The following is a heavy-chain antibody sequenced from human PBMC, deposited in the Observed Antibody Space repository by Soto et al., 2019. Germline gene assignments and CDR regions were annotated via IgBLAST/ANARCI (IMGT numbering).Heavy chain of an antibody. CDR2: MNPNSGNT. Sequence: QVQLVQSGAEVKKPGASVKVSCKASGYTFTSYDINWVRQATGQGLEWMGWMNPNSGNTGYAQKFQGRVTMTRNTSIRTAYMELSSLRSEDTAVYYCARWVAARTRYYFDYWGQGTLVTVSS. CDR3: ARWVAARTRYYFDY. D-gene: IGHD6-6*01. V-gene: IGHV1-8*01. CDR1: GYTFTSYD. J-gene: IGHJ4*02.